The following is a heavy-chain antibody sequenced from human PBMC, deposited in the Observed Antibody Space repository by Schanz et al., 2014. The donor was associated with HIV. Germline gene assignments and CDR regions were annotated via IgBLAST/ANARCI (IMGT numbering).Heavy chain of an antibody. V-gene: IGHV3-7*01. Sequence: EVQLVESGGGLVQPGGSLRLSCAASGFTFSSYWMTWVRQAPGKGLEWVANIKQDGSVKSYPDSVQGRFTVSRDNAKNSLFLQMNSLRVEDTALFYCAKDQFRGSGYSLXEFWGQGVLXTVSS. D-gene: IGHD3-3*01. J-gene: IGHJ4*02. CDR1: GFTFSSYW. CDR3: AKDQFRGSGYSLXEF. CDR2: IKQDGSVK.